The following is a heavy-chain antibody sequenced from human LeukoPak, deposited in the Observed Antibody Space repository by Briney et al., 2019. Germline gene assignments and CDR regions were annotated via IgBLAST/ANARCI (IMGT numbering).Heavy chain of an antibody. J-gene: IGHJ3*02. V-gene: IGHV3-48*03. Sequence: GGSLRLSCAASGFTFSSFEMNWVRQAPGKGLKWVSYISRSGSTIYYADSVKGRFPISRDNAKNSLYLHMNSLRVEDTAVYYCARGRPGAFDIWGQGTMVTVSS. CDR1: GFTFSSFE. CDR2: ISRSGSTI. CDR3: ARGRPGAFDI.